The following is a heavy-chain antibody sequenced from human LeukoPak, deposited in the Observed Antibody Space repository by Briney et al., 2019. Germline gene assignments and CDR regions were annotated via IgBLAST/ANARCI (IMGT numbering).Heavy chain of an antibody. D-gene: IGHD2-2*01. CDR1: RYTFTGYY. Sequence: ASVNVSCKASRYTFTGYYMHWVRQAPGQGLEWMGWINPNSGGTNYAQKFQGWVTMTRDTSISTAYMELSRLRSDDTAVYYCARARYCSSTSCYGGWFDPWGHGTLVTVSS. CDR3: ARARYCSSTSCYGGWFDP. CDR2: INPNSGGT. J-gene: IGHJ5*02. V-gene: IGHV1-2*04.